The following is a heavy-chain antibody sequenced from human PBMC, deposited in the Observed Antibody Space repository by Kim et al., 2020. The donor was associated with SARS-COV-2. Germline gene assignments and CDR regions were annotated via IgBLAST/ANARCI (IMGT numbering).Heavy chain of an antibody. Sequence: GGSLRLSCAASGFIFGNYIMTWVRQAPGKGLEWVSLISGSGGTTSYADSVKGRFTISRDNSKNTLYLQMNSLRVEDTAVYYCAKGGGYHFDPWGQGTLVT. J-gene: IGHJ5*02. CDR3: AKGGGYHFDP. CDR2: ISGSGGTT. CDR1: GFIFGNYI. D-gene: IGHD3-22*01. V-gene: IGHV3-23*01.